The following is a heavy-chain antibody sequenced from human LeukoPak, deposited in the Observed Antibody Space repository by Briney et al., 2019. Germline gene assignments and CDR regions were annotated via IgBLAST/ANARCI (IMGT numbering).Heavy chain of an antibody. Sequence: ASVKVSCKASVYPXTGYYLHWVRQAPGQGLEWMGWINPNSGFTNYAQKFQGRVTMTRDTSISTAYMELSRLRSDDTAVYYCARLADCSSSSCRSFDYWGQGTLVTVSS. J-gene: IGHJ4*02. V-gene: IGHV1-2*02. D-gene: IGHD2-2*01. CDR3: ARLADCSSSSCRSFDY. CDR1: VYPXTGYY. CDR2: INPNSGFT.